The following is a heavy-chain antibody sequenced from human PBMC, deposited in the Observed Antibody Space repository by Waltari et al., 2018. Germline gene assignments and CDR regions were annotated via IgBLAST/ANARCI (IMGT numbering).Heavy chain of an antibody. J-gene: IGHJ4*03. CDR3: ALWESGWRALRF. CDR2: SRLTGNT. V-gene: IGHV4-59*08. Sequence: LRQAPGKVPDWIGYSRLTGNTTQNPSLKSRVTMSVDTSMNDFSLRLSSVTAADTAVYYWALWESGWRALRFWGQGTLVTVSS. D-gene: IGHD6-19*01.